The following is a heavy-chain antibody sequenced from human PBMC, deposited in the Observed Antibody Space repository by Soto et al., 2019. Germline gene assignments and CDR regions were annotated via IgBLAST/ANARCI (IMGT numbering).Heavy chain of an antibody. J-gene: IGHJ4*02. Sequence: LRLSCAASDFDFSSYGIHWVRQARGKGLEWVAASSYDGRETFYADSAKGRFTVSKEMSKNTAFLQMNALRHEDTAVYFCARDSGWPILNFDNWGQGXPVTVSS. CDR2: SSYDGRET. V-gene: IGHV3-30*03. D-gene: IGHD3-10*01. CDR3: ARDSGWPILNFDN. CDR1: DFDFSSYG.